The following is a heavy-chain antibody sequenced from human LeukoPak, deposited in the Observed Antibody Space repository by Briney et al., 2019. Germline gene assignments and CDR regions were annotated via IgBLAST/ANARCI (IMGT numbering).Heavy chain of an antibody. V-gene: IGHV1-69*13. D-gene: IGHD2-15*01. CDR2: IIPIFGTA. Sequence: SAKVSCKASGGTFSSYAISWVRQAPGQGLEWMGGIIPIFGTANYAQKFQGRVTITADESTSTAYMELSSLRSEDTAVYYCASVGYCSGGSCYVDFDYWGQGTLVTVSS. CDR1: GGTFSSYA. J-gene: IGHJ4*02. CDR3: ASVGYCSGGSCYVDFDY.